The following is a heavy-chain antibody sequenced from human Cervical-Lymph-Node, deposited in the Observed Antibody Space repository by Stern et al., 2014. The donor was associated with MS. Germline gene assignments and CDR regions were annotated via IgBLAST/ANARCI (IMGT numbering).Heavy chain of an antibody. V-gene: IGHV1-69*08. CDR2: IIQIRDTA. CDR3: AREATSTLYGMDV. Sequence: QVQLVQSGAEVKKPGSSVKVSCKASGSSFSSYSISWVRQAPGQGLEWMGRIIQIRDTAYYAQQFQGRVTITADKSTTTVYMELSSLRSEDTAVYYCAREATSTLYGMDVWGQGTTVTVSS. CDR1: GSSFSSYS. J-gene: IGHJ6*02.